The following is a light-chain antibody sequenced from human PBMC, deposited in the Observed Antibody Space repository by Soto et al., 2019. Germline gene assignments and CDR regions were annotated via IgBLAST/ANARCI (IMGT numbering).Light chain of an antibody. Sequence: QSVLTQLPSLSGAPGQRVTISCTGSSSNIGAGYEVPWYQKLPGTSPKLLIYGNSNRPSGVPARFSASKSGTSASLAITGLQAEDEADYYCQSYDNSLSHTVFGTGTKVTVL. CDR1: SSNIGAGYE. V-gene: IGLV1-40*01. CDR2: GNS. CDR3: QSYDNSLSHTV. J-gene: IGLJ1*01.